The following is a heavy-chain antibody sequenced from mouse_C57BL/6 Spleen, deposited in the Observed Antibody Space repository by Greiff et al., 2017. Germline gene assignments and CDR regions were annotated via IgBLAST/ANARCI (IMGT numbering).Heavy chain of an antibody. Sequence: QVQLQQSGAELVMPGASVKLSCKASGYTFTSYWMHWVKQRPGQGLEWIGEIDPSDSYTNYNQKFKGKSTLTVDKSSSTAYMQLSSLTSEDSAVYYCASRYYGRGLDYWGQGTTLTVSS. CDR2: IDPSDSYT. CDR3: ASRYYGRGLDY. J-gene: IGHJ2*01. D-gene: IGHD1-1*01. CDR1: GYTFTSYW. V-gene: IGHV1-69*01.